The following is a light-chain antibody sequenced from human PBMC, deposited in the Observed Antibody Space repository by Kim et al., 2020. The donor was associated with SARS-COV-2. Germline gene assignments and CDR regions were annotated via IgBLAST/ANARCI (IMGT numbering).Light chain of an antibody. J-gene: IGKJ2*01. CDR2: KAS. V-gene: IGKV1-5*03. CDR3: QRYNSYSRT. Sequence: DIQMTQSPSTLSASVGDRVTITCLTSHSISSWLAWYQQKPGKAPKLLIYKASTLKSGVPSRFSGSGSETEFTLTISSLQPDDFATYYCQRYNSYSRTFGQGTKLEI. CDR1: HSISSW.